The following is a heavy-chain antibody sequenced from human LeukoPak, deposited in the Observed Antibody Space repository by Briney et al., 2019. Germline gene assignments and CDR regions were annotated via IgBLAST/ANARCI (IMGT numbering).Heavy chain of an antibody. CDR3: AKDKSQRRLWWFNGHAFDI. J-gene: IGHJ3*02. CDR2: INWNGGST. CDR1: GFTFDDYG. V-gene: IGHV3-20*01. Sequence: PGGSLRLSCAASGFTFDDYGMSWVRQAPGKGLEWVSGINWNGGSTGYADSVKGRFTISRDNAKNSLYLQMNSLRAEDTALYHCAKDKSQRRLWWFNGHAFDIWGQGTMVTVSS. D-gene: IGHD2-21*01.